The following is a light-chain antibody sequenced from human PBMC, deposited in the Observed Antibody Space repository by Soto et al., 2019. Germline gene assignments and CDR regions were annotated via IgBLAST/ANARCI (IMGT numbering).Light chain of an antibody. Sequence: QSALTQPPSASASPGQSVTISCTGSSSDVGGYNYVSWYQQQPGKAPKLMIYEVSKRPSGVPDRFSGSKSGNTASLTVSGLQAEDEADYYCSSYTDSSNYVFGTGTKLTVL. V-gene: IGLV2-8*01. CDR1: SSDVGGYNY. J-gene: IGLJ1*01. CDR3: SSYTDSSNYV. CDR2: EVS.